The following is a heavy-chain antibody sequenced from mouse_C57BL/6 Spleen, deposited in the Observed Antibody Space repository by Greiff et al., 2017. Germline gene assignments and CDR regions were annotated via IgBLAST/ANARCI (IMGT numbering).Heavy chain of an antibody. CDR3: ARWLLYAMDY. CDR2: IDPSDSYT. D-gene: IGHD2-3*01. CDR1: GYTFTSYW. Sequence: VQLQQPGAELVRPGTSVKLSCKASGYTFTSYWMHWVKQRPGQGLEWIGVIDPSDSYTNYNQKFKGKATLTVDTSSSTAYMQLSSLTSEDSAVYYCARWLLYAMDYWGQGTSVTVSS. J-gene: IGHJ4*01. V-gene: IGHV1-59*01.